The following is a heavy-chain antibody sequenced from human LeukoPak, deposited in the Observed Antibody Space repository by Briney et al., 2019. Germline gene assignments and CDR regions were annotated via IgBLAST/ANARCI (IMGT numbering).Heavy chain of an antibody. CDR1: GGSISSSSYY. CDR3: ASLPWIQIWNHY. Sequence: SETLSLTCSVSGGSISSSSYYWGWIRQPPGKGLEWIGSIYYSGSTYYNPSLKSRVTISVDTSKNQFSLKLSSVTAADTAVYYCASLPWIQIWNHYWGQGTLVTVSS. V-gene: IGHV4-39*01. CDR2: IYYSGST. D-gene: IGHD5-18*01. J-gene: IGHJ4*02.